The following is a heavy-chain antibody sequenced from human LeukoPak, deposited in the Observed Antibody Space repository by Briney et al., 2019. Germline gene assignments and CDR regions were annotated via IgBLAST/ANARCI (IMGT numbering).Heavy chain of an antibody. V-gene: IGHV4-39*01. CDR1: GGSISSSSYY. CDR2: IYYSGST. CDR3: ARAADTFGMDV. Sequence: SETLSLTCTVSGGSISSSSYYWGWIRQPPGKGLEWIGSIYYSGSTYYNPSLKSRVTISVDTSKNQFSLKLSSVTAADTAVYYCARAADTFGMDVWGQGTTVTVSS. J-gene: IGHJ6*02. D-gene: IGHD3-16*01.